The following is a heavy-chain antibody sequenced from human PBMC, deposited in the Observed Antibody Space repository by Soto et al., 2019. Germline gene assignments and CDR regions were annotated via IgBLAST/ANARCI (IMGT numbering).Heavy chain of an antibody. J-gene: IGHJ4*02. CDR1: GYTFTSYG. CDR2: ISAYNGNT. CDR3: ARHGEVLLWFGEFIYFDY. Sequence: ASVKVSCKASGYTFTSYGISWVRQAPGQGLEWMGWISAYNGNTNYAQKLQGRVTMTTDTSTSTAYMELRSLRSDDPAVYYCARHGEVLLWFGEFIYFDYWGQGTLVTVSS. D-gene: IGHD3-10*01. V-gene: IGHV1-18*04.